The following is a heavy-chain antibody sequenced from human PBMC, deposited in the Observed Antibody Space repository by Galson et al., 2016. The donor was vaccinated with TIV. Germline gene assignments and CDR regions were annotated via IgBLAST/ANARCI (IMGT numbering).Heavy chain of an antibody. Sequence: SLRLSCAASGLLVSDSYMSWVRQPPGEGLEWVSIIYPSGASYYSESTESVKGRFTISRDNSKNTVFLQINSLRVEDTAVYYCATSTMPNLGDYWGQGTLVTVST. CDR1: GLLVSDSY. D-gene: IGHD7-27*01. CDR2: IYPSGAS. CDR3: ATSTMPNLGDY. V-gene: IGHV3-53*05. J-gene: IGHJ4*02.